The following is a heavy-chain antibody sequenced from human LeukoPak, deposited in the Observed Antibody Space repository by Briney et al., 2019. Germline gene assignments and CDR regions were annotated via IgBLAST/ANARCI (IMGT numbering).Heavy chain of an antibody. CDR1: GFTFDDYA. V-gene: IGHV3-9*01. Sequence: GGSLRLSCAASGFTFDDYAMHWVRQAPGKGLEWVSGISWNSGSIGYADSVKGRFTISRDNSKNTLYLQMNSLRAEDTAVYYCAKDYDYVWGSYPGVFXYXXXXTLVTVSX. CDR3: AKDYDYVWGSYPGVFXY. J-gene: IGHJ4*02. CDR2: ISWNSGSI. D-gene: IGHD3-16*02.